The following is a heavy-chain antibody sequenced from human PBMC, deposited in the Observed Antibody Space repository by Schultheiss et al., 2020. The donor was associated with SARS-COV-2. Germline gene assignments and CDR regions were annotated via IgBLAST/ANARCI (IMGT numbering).Heavy chain of an antibody. V-gene: IGHV3-30*01. D-gene: IGHD3-3*01. CDR3: ARGGGGYYDFWSGYSDTYFDY. CDR1: GFTFSSYA. J-gene: IGHJ4*02. Sequence: GESLKISCAASGFTFSSYAMHWVRQAPGKGLEWVAVISYDGSNKYYADSVKGRFTISRDNSKNTLYLQMNSLRAEDTAVYYCARGGGGYYDFWSGYSDTYFDYWGQGTLVTVSS. CDR2: ISYDGSNK.